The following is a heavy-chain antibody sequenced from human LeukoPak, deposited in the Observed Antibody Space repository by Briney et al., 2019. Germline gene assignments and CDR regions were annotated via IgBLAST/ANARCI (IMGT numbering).Heavy chain of an antibody. CDR3: ARDLTGSYIFDY. CDR1: GFTFSSYV. J-gene: IGHJ4*02. CDR2: LSYDVSNK. D-gene: IGHD1-26*01. V-gene: IGHV3-30*03. Sequence: GGSLRLSCAASGFTFSSYVMHWVRQALGKGLDWVALLSYDVSNKGYADSVKGRFSISRDNSKNTLYLQMDSLRAEDTAVYYCARDLTGSYIFDYWGQGTLVTVSS.